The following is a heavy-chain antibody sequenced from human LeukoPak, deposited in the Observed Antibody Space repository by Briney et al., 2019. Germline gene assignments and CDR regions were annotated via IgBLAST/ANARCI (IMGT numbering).Heavy chain of an antibody. Sequence: SQTLSLTCTVSGGSISSGGYYWSWIRQPPGKGLEWIGVVYYSGSTYYNPSLNSRVTISIDTSKNQFSLRLSSVTAADTAVYFCAREVCGTTCYVWGGDNWFDPWGQGTLVTVSS. V-gene: IGHV4-31*03. CDR3: AREVCGTTCYVWGGDNWFDP. CDR1: GGSISSGGYY. D-gene: IGHD2-2*01. J-gene: IGHJ5*02. CDR2: VYYSGST.